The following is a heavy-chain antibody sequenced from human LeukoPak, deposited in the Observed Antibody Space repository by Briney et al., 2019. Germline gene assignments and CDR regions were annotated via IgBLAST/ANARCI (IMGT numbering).Heavy chain of an antibody. CDR3: ARDIGVDYGGNYFDY. V-gene: IGHV4-31*03. J-gene: IGHJ4*02. CDR1: GGSISSGGYY. Sequence: SETLSLTCTVSGGSISSGGYYWSWIRQRPGKGLEWIGYIYYSGSTYYNPSLKSRVTISVDTSKNQFSLKLSSVTAADTAVYYCARDIGVDYGGNYFDYWGQGTLVTVSS. D-gene: IGHD4-23*01. CDR2: IYYSGST.